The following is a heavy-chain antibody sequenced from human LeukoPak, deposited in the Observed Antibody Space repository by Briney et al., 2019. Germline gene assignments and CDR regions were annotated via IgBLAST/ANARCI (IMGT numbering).Heavy chain of an antibody. V-gene: IGHV4-59*01. CDR2: ISYSGST. D-gene: IGHD2-2*01. CDR3: ARDPAHCSSTSCSSPYWYFDL. J-gene: IGHJ2*01. Sequence: SETLSLTCTVSGASIRRNYWSWIRQPPGKGLEWIGYISYSGSTNYNPSLKSRVSISEDTSKNQFSLKLTSMTPADTAAYYCARDPAHCSSTSCSSPYWYFDLWGRGTLVTVSS. CDR1: GASIRRNY.